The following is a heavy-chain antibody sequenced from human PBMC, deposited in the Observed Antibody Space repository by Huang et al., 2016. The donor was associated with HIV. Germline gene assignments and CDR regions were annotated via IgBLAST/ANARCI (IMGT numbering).Heavy chain of an antibody. CDR2: IRSKTYGGAA. CDR1: GFTFGDYT. Sequence: DVQLVESGGTLVQPGRSLRLSCATSGFTFGDYTMAWLRQAQGKGLEGVVLIRSKTYGGAAEYAASVKGRFIISRDDSENIVYLQLSSLQSEDTGLYYCTRGRTRGAYFNYWGQGTLVTVSS. D-gene: IGHD1-7*01. V-gene: IGHV3-49*03. CDR3: TRGRTRGAYFNY. J-gene: IGHJ4*02.